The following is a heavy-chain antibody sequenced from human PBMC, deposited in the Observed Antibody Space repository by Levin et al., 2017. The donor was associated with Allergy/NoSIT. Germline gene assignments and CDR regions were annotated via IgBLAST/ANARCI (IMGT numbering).Heavy chain of an antibody. Sequence: GGSLRLSCAASGFTFSSYDMHWVRQATGKGLEWVSAIGTAGDTYYPGSVKGRFTISRENAKNSLYLQMNSLRAGDTAVYYCARESYSSGWDDAFDIWGQGTMVTVSS. CDR2: IGTAGDT. J-gene: IGHJ3*02. CDR1: GFTFSSYD. D-gene: IGHD6-19*01. V-gene: IGHV3-13*04. CDR3: ARESYSSGWDDAFDI.